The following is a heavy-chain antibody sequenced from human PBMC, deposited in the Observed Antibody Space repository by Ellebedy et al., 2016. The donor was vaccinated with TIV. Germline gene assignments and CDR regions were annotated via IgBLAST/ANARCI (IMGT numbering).Heavy chain of an antibody. CDR1: GFTFSSYA. V-gene: IGHV3-23*01. D-gene: IGHD1-14*01. CDR2: IGDSGDST. CDR3: AKSPSPDADY. J-gene: IGHJ4*02. Sequence: GGSLRLSXAASGFTFSSYAMSWVRQAPGKGLEWVSTIGDSGDSTYYADSVKGRFTISRDNSKNTLYLQMNSLRDEDTAVYYCAKSPSPDADYWGQGTLVTVSS.